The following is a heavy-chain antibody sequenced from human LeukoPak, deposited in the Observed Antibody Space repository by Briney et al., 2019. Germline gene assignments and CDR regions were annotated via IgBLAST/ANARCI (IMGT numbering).Heavy chain of an antibody. CDR2: ISYDGSNK. D-gene: IGHD4-23*01. CDR1: GFTFSSYG. CDR3: ARARGVVSPIDY. V-gene: IGHV3-30*03. J-gene: IGHJ4*02. Sequence: PGGSLRLSCAASGFTFSSYGMHWVRQAPGKGLEWVAVISYDGSNKYYADSVKGRFTISRDNSKNTLYLQMNSLRAEDTAVYYCARARGVVSPIDYWGQGTLVTVSS.